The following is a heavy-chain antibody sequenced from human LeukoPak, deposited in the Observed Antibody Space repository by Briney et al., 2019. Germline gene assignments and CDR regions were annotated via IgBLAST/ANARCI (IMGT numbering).Heavy chain of an antibody. CDR2: IKSKSDDETT. CDR1: GFTFSNAW. J-gene: IGHJ4*02. D-gene: IGHD5-18*01. V-gene: IGHV3-15*07. Sequence: PGGSLRLSCAASGFTFSNAWMNWVRQAPGKGLEWVGRIKSKSDDETTDYAAPVKGRFTISRDDSKNTLYLQMNGLKTEDTAVYYCTTGRGYSYGYTWFDYWGQGTLVSVSS. CDR3: TTGRGYSYGYTWFDY.